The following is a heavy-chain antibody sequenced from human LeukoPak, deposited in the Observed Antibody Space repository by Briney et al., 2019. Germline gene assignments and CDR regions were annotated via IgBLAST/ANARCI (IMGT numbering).Heavy chain of an antibody. CDR2: VFYSGSA. CDR1: GASIYTVGSF. CDR3: ARRPSWPTTSAFDI. V-gene: IGHV4-39*01. Sequence: SETLSLACAVSGASIYTVGSFWGWIRQPPGKGLEWIGSVFYSGSANYNPSLQSRVTISVDTSRNQFSLRLSSVTPADTAVYYCARRPSWPTTSAFDIWGQGTLVTVSP. J-gene: IGHJ3*02. D-gene: IGHD4-17*01.